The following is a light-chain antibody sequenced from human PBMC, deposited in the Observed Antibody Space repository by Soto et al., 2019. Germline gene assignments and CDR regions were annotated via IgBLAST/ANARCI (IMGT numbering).Light chain of an antibody. V-gene: IGLV2-14*01. Sequence: QSVLTQPASVSGSPGQSITISCTGTSSDVGGYNYVSWYQQHPGKAPKLMIYDVSNRPSGVSNRFSGSKSGNTASLTISGLQAEDEADYYCSSYTSSSTYVFGTGRKVTVL. CDR1: SSDVGGYNY. CDR2: DVS. J-gene: IGLJ1*01. CDR3: SSYTSSSTYV.